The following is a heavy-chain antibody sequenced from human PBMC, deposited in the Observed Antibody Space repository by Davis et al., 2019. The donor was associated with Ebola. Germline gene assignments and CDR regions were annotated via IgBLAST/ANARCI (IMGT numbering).Heavy chain of an antibody. J-gene: IGHJ4*02. CDR3: AREDIIVTLGTTGPTYLDY. V-gene: IGHV1-18*01. D-gene: IGHD4-17*01. CDR1: GYTFTSYG. Sequence: ASVKVSCKASGYTFTSYGISWVRQAPGQGLEWMGWISAYNGNTNYAQKLQGRVTMTTDTSTSTAYMELRSLTSDDTAVYYCAREDIIVTLGTTGPTYLDYWGQGTLVTVSS. CDR2: ISAYNGNT.